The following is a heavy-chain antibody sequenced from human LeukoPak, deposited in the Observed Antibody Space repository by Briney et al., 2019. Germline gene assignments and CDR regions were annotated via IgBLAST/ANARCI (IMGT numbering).Heavy chain of an antibody. CDR2: ISAYNGNT. D-gene: IGHD4-17*01. CDR1: GYTFTSYG. CDR3: ARDRLLTTVTPVGMDV. J-gene: IGHJ6*02. Sequence: ASVKVSCKASGYTFTSYGISWVRQAPGQGLEWMGWISAYNGNTNYAQKLQGRVTMTTDTSTSTAYMELRSLRSDDTAVYYCARDRLLTTVTPVGMDVWGQGTTVTVSS. V-gene: IGHV1-18*01.